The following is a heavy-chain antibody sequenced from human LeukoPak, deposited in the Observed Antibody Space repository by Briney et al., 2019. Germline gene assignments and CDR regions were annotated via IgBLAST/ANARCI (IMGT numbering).Heavy chain of an antibody. CDR2: INPKSGGT. D-gene: IGHD4-23*01. V-gene: IGHV1-2*02. J-gene: IGHJ4*02. CDR3: ASESDYGGNTY. CDR1: GYTFTGYY. Sequence: ASVKVSCKASGYTFTGYYIHWVRQAPGQGLEWMGWINPKSGGTNYAQKFQGRVTMTRDTSISTAYMELSRLRSDDTAVYYCASESDYGGNTYWGQGTLVTVSS.